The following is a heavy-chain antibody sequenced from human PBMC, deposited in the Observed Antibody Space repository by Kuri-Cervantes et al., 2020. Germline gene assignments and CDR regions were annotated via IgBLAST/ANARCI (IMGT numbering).Heavy chain of an antibody. V-gene: IGHV4-34*01. D-gene: IGHD6-13*01. CDR2: MHHSGST. CDR3: ARELGIAAIDY. J-gene: IGHJ4*02. Sequence: SETLSLTCAVYGGSFSGYYWSWIRQPPGKGLEWIGQMHHSGSTNYNPSLESRVTISVDKSKNQFSLKLSSVTAADTAVYYCARELGIAAIDYWGQGTLVTVSS. CDR1: GGSFSGYY.